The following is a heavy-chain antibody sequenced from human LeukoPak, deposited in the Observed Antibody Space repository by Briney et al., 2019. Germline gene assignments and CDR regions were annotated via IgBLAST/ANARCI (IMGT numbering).Heavy chain of an antibody. CDR1: GGSISSGGYS. CDR2: IYHSGST. J-gene: IGHJ6*02. Sequence: SQTLSLTCAVSGGSISSGGYSWSWIRQPPGKGLEWIGYIYHSGSTYYNPSLKSRVTISVDRSKNQFSLKLSSVTAADTAVYYCASSRLHFPMDVWGQGTTVTVSS. V-gene: IGHV4-30-2*01. D-gene: IGHD3-3*02. CDR3: ASSRLHFPMDV.